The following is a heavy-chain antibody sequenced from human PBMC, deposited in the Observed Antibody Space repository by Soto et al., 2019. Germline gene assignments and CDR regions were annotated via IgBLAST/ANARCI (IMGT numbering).Heavy chain of an antibody. CDR3: AKVNVVVVAATFEYEYYFDY. CDR1: VFTVINNY. CDR2: ISNTGST. V-gene: IGHV3-53*01. Sequence: PGWSLRLSCVSSVFTVINNYMSWVRQAPGRGLEWVSAISNTGSTYYAGSVKGRSTISRDSSTNTLYLEVNSLRADDTAVYYCAKVNVVVVAATFEYEYYFDYWGQGTLVTVSS. J-gene: IGHJ4*02. D-gene: IGHD2-15*01.